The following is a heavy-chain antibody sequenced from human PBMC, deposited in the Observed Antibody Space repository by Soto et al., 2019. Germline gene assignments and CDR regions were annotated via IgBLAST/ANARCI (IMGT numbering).Heavy chain of an antibody. V-gene: IGHV4-59*08. CDR3: ATSNWFDP. Sequence: PSETLSLTCTVSSVSISSYYWSWIRQPPGKGLEWIGYIYYSGSTNYNPSLKRRVTISADTSKNQFSLKLSSVTAADTAVYYCATSNWFDPWGQGTLVTVSS. CDR2: IYYSGST. CDR1: SVSISSYY. J-gene: IGHJ5*02.